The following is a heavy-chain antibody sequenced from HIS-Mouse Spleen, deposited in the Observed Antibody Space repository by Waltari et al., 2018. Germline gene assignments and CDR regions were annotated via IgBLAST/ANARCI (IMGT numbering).Heavy chain of an antibody. Sequence: QITLKESGPTLVKPTQTLTLTCTFTGFSLSTRGVGVGWIRQPPGKALEWLALIYWDDDKRYSPSLKSRLTITKDTSKNQVVLTMTNMDPVDTATYYCAHRYDSSGLIYFDYWGQGTLVTVSS. D-gene: IGHD3-22*01. J-gene: IGHJ4*02. CDR3: AHRYDSSGLIYFDY. V-gene: IGHV2-5*02. CDR1: GFSLSTRGVG. CDR2: IYWDDDK.